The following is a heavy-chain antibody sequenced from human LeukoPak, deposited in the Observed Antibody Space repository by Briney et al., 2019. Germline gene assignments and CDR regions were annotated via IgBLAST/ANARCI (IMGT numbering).Heavy chain of an antibody. CDR2: IYHSGST. D-gene: IGHD3-3*01. CDR1: GGSISSGGYY. CDR3: ARESITIFGVVTAGAFDY. Sequence: SQTLSLTCTVSGGSISSGGYYWSWIRQPPGKGLEWIGYIYHSGSTYYNPSLKSRVTISVDRSKNQFSLKLSSVTAADTAVYYCARESITIFGVVTAGAFDYWGQGTLVTVSS. J-gene: IGHJ4*02. V-gene: IGHV4-30-2*01.